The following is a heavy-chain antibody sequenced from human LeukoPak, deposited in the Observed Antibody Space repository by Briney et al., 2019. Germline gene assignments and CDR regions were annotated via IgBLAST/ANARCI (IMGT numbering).Heavy chain of an antibody. J-gene: IGHJ5*02. V-gene: IGHV4-34*01. Sequence: SETLPLTCAVYGGSFSGYYWSWIRQPPGKGLEWIGEINHSGSTNYNPSLKSRVTISVDTSKNQFSLKLSSVTAADTAVYYCARHLGAAAKSFPRAKSYNWFDPWGQGTLVTVSS. CDR2: INHSGST. CDR1: GGSFSGYY. CDR3: ARHLGAAAKSFPRAKSYNWFDP. D-gene: IGHD6-13*01.